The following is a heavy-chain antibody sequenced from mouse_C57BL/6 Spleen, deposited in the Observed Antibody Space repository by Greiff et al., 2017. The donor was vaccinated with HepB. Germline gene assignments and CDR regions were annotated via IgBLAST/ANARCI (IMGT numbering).Heavy chain of an antibody. D-gene: IGHD3-1*01. CDR1: GYSITSCYY. CDR3: AREGGTSGFDY. J-gene: IGHJ2*01. Sequence: EVQLQQSGPGLVKPSQSLSLTCSVTGYSITSCYYWNWIRQFPGNKLEWMGYISYDGSNNYNPSLKNRISITRDTSKNQFFLKLNSVTTEDTATYYCAREGGTSGFDYWGQGTTLTVSS. CDR2: ISYDGSN. V-gene: IGHV3-6*01.